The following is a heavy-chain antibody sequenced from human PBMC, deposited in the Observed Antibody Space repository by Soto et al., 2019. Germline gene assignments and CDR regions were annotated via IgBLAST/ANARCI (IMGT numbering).Heavy chain of an antibody. V-gene: IGHV4-38-2*02. CDR1: GYSISSGYY. Sequence: SETLSLTCAVSGYSISSGYYWGWIRQPPGKGLEWIGSIYHSGSTYYNPSLKSRVTISVDTSKNQFSLKLSSVTAADTAVYYCARDRGYDILTGYKGSIWFDPWGQGTLVTV. J-gene: IGHJ5*02. CDR3: ARDRGYDILTGYKGSIWFDP. CDR2: IYHSGST. D-gene: IGHD3-9*01.